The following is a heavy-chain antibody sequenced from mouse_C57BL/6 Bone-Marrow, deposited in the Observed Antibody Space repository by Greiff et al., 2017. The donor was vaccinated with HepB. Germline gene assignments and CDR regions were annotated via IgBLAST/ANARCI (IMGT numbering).Heavy chain of an antibody. J-gene: IGHJ1*03. D-gene: IGHD2-3*01. CDR1: GYTFTSYT. V-gene: IGHV1-4*01. CDR3: ARYGYYFYWYFDV. Sequence: VKLLESGAELARPGASVKMSCKASGYTFTSYTMHWVKQRPGQGLEWIGYINPSSGYTKYNQKFKDKATLTADKSSSTAYMQLSSLTSEDSAVYYCARYGYYFYWYFDVWGTGTTVTVSS. CDR2: INPSSGYT.